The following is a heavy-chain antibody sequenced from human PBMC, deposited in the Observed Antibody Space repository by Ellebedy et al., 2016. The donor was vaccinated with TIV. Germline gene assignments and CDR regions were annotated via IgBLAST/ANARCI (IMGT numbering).Heavy chain of an antibody. Sequence: AASVKVSCKVSGKSLTEVSIHWVRQAPGKGLEWMGCFDQADDRIDYAHNFEGRITVTVDTSTDTAYMELNSLRSEATAMYYSATGEPYSSGYLFDFWGQGALVTISS. CDR2: FDQADDRI. CDR1: GKSLTEVS. J-gene: IGHJ4*02. D-gene: IGHD3-22*01. CDR3: ATGEPYSSGYLFDF. V-gene: IGHV1-24*01.